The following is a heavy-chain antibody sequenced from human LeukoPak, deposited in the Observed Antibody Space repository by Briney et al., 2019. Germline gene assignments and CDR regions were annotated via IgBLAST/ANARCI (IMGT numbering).Heavy chain of an antibody. V-gene: IGHV3-23*01. CDR2: IIGSGGTT. J-gene: IGHJ4*02. CDR1: GFSFGSFA. D-gene: IGHD3-22*01. CDR3: ARGRSGYYPYFDY. Sequence: GCLRLSCAASGFSFGSFAMSWVRQAPGKGLEWVSGIIGSGGTTFYADSVKGRFTISGDNSKNTLYLQMNSLRAEDTAIYYCARGRSGYYPYFDYWGQGTLVTVSS.